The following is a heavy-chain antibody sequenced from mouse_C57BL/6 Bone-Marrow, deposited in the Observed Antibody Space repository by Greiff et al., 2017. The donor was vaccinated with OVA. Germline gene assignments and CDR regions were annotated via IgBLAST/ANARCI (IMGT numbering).Heavy chain of an antibody. J-gene: IGHJ2*01. CDR2: IHTNSGST. V-gene: IGHV1-64*01. Sequence: VQLQQPGAELVKPGASVKLSCKASGYTFTSYWMHWVKQRPGQGLEWIGMIHTNSGSTNYNEKFKSKATLTVDKSSSTAYMQLSSLTSEDSAVYYCARQTGTSFDYWGQGTTLTVSS. CDR1: GYTFTSYW. D-gene: IGHD4-1*01. CDR3: ARQTGTSFDY.